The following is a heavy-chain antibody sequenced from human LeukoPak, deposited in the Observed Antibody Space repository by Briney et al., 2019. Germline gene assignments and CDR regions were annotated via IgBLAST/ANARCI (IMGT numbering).Heavy chain of an antibody. J-gene: IGHJ4*02. D-gene: IGHD3-3*01. CDR1: GFILSNYR. CDR3: AKLPRGVIGFWSGYQGDYFDY. Sequence: GGSLRLSCAASGFILSNYRMNWVRQAPGKGLEWVSYISSSGNSREYADSVKGRFTISRDNSKNTLYLQMNSLRAEDTAVYYCAKLPRGVIGFWSGYQGDYFDYWGQGTLVTVSS. CDR2: ISSSGNSR. V-gene: IGHV3-48*01.